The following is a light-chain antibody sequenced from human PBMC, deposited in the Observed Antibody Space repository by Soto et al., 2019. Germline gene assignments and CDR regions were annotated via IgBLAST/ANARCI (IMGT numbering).Light chain of an antibody. V-gene: IGKV3-20*01. J-gene: IGKJ3*01. CDR2: GAS. CDR1: QSVSSNY. CDR3: QQYGSSPFT. Sequence: EIALTQSPGTLSLSPGESATLSCRASQSVSSNYLAWFQQKPGQAPRLLIYGASNRATGIPDRFSGSGSGTAFTLTISRLEPEDFAVYYCQQYGSSPFTFGPGTKLDIK.